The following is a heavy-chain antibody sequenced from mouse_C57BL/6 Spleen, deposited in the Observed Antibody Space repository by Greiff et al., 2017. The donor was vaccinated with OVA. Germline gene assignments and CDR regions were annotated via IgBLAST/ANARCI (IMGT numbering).Heavy chain of an antibody. CDR1: W. J-gene: IGHJ4*01. Sequence: QVQLQQSGAELVKPGASVKISYWMSWVKQRPGKGLEWIGQIYPGDGDTNYNGKFKGKATLTADKSSSTAYMQLSSLTSEDSAVYFCARRTAPYAMDYWGQGTSVTVSS. CDR2: IYPGDGDT. CDR3: ARRTAPYAMDY. D-gene: IGHD4-1*01. V-gene: IGHV1-80*01.